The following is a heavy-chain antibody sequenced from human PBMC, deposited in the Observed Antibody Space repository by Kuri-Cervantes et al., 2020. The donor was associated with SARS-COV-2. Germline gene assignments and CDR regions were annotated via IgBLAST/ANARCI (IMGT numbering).Heavy chain of an antibody. Sequence: SLKISCAASGFTFSSYEMNWVRQAPGKGLEWVSYISSSGSTIYYADSVKGRFTISRDNAKNSLYLQMNSLRAEDTAVYYCATGVNHGGLTIFGVVIPPFDYWGQGTLVTVSS. CDR2: ISSSGSTI. V-gene: IGHV3-48*03. CDR3: ATGVNHGGLTIFGVVIPPFDY. J-gene: IGHJ4*02. D-gene: IGHD3-3*01. CDR1: GFTFSSYE.